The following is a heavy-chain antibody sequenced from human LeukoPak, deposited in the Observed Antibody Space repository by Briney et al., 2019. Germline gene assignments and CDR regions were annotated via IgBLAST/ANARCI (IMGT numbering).Heavy chain of an antibody. D-gene: IGHD3-10*01. Sequence: NTSETLSLTCAVYGGSFSGDFWSWIRQSPGKGLEWIGEINHGGSTNYNPSLKSRVTISVDTSENQFSLKLTSVTAADTAVYYCAKSNGYGLVDIWGQGTMVTVSS. J-gene: IGHJ3*02. CDR2: INHGGST. V-gene: IGHV4-34*01. CDR3: AKSNGYGLVDI. CDR1: GGSFSGDF.